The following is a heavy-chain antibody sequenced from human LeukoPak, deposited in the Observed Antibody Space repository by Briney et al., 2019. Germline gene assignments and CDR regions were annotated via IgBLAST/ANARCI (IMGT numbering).Heavy chain of an antibody. V-gene: IGHV4-34*01. Sequence: SETLSLTCAVYGGSFSGYYWSWIRQPPGKGLEWIGEINHSGSTNYNPSLKSRVTISVDTSKNQFSLKLSSVTAADTAVYYCARQVTIAVAGTDYWGQGTLVTVSS. J-gene: IGHJ4*02. CDR3: ARQVTIAVAGTDY. D-gene: IGHD6-19*01. CDR1: GGSFSGYY. CDR2: INHSGST.